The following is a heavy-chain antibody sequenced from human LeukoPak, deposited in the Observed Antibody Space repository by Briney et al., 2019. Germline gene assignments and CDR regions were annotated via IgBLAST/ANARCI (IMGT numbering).Heavy chain of an antibody. Sequence: SETLSLTCTVSGGSISSGSYYWRWIRQPAGKGLEWIGRIYTSGSTNYNPSLKSRVTISVDTSKNQFSLKLSSVTAADTAVYYCARDGGNPVAGTGYYYYMDVWGKGTTVTVSS. CDR1: GGSISSGSYY. CDR2: IYTSGST. CDR3: ARDGGNPVAGTGYYYYMDV. J-gene: IGHJ6*03. D-gene: IGHD6-19*01. V-gene: IGHV4-61*02.